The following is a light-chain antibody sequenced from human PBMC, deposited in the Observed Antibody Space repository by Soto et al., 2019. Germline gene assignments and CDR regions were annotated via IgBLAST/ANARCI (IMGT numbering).Light chain of an antibody. J-gene: IGKJ4*02. CDR1: QDIGNF. CDR3: QKCKDGPFT. Sequence: DIQMTQSPASLSAFVGERVTITCRASQDIGNFLAWYQQKPGKVPKLLIYAASTLQSGVPSRFSGSGSGTDFTLTISSLQPEDVATYCCQKCKDGPFTFGRGTKVDI. V-gene: IGKV1-27*01. CDR2: AAS.